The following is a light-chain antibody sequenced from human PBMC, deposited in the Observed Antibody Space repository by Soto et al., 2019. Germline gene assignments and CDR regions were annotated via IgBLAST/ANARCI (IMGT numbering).Light chain of an antibody. CDR1: NSDVGGYNY. V-gene: IGLV2-14*01. Sequence: QSALTQPASVSGSPGQSITISCTGTNSDVGGYNYVSWYQQHPGKAPELMIYEVSHRPSGVSNRFSGSKSDNTASLTISGLQAEDEADYYCQSYDSDLSAWVFGGGTKVTVL. CDR3: QSYDSDLSAWV. CDR2: EVS. J-gene: IGLJ3*02.